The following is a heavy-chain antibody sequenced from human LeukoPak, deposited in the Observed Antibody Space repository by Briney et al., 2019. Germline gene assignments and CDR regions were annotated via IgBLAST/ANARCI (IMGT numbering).Heavy chain of an antibody. D-gene: IGHD1-1*01. J-gene: IGHJ5*01. CDR1: GLTFSTTS. CDR3: TRGAIPGYGDNWFWFDS. Sequence: GGSLRLSCVASGLTFSTTSMNWVRQAPGKGLEWVSYISGSGSTIYYTDSVKGRFTISRDNARNSVYLQMNSLRDEDTATYYCTRGAIPGYGDNWFWFDSRGQGTLGRVSS. CDR2: ISGSGSTI. V-gene: IGHV3-48*02.